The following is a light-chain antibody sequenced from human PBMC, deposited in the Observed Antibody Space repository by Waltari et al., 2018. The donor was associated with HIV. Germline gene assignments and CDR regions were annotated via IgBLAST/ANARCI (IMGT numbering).Light chain of an antibody. V-gene: IGLV1-44*01. CDR2: SND. J-gene: IGLJ3*02. CDR1: SSNIGSNT. Sequence: QSVLTQPPSASGTPGQRVTISCSGSSSNIGSNTVSWYQQVPGTAPKVFIYSNDDRPSGVPDRFSGSKSGTSASLAISGLQSEDEADYYCVTWDDSLNGWVFGGGTKVTVL. CDR3: VTWDDSLNGWV.